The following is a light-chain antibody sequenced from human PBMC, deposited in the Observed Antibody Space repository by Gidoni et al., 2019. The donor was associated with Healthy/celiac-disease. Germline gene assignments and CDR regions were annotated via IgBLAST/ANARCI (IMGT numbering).Light chain of an antibody. J-gene: IGLJ2*01. CDR3: QVWDSSSDHVV. V-gene: IGLV3-21*02. CDR2: DDS. CDR1: NIGSKS. Sequence: SYVLTPPPSVSVPPGQTARIPRGGNNIGSKSGQWYQQKPGQAPVLVVYDDSDRPSGIPERFSGSNSGNTATLTISRVEAGDEADYYCQVWDSSSDHVVFGGGTKLTVL.